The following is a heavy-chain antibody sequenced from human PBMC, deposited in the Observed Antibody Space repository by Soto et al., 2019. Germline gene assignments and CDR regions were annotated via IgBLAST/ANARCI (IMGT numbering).Heavy chain of an antibody. V-gene: IGHV4-34*01. J-gene: IGHJ1*01. CDR3: ARRRRSIAASRSPLQH. D-gene: IGHD6-6*01. CDR2: INHSGST. CDR1: GGSFSGYY. Sequence: KQSQTLSLTCAVYGGSFSGYYWSWIRQPPGKGLEWIGEINHSGSTNYNPSLKSRVTISVDTSKNQFSLKLSSVTAADTAVYYCARRRRSIAASRSPLQHWGQGTLVTVSS.